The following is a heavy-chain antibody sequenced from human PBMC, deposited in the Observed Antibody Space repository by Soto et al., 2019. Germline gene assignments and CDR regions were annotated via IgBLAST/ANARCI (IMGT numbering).Heavy chain of an antibody. D-gene: IGHD1-26*01. CDR2: ISSSSSYI. V-gene: IGHV3-21*01. J-gene: IGHJ6*02. Sequence: GGSLRLSCAASGFTFSSYIMNWVRQAPGKGLEWVSSISSSSSYIYYADSVKGRFTISRDNAKNSLYLQMNSLRAEDTAVYYCARVKLQGSPLPYGMDVWGQGTTVTVSS. CDR1: GFTFSSYI. CDR3: ARVKLQGSPLPYGMDV.